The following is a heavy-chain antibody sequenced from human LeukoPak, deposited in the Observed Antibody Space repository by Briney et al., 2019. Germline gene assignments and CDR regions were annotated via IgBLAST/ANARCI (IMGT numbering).Heavy chain of an antibody. Sequence: GGSLRLSCAASGFTFSSYAMSWVRQAPGKGLEWVSAISGSGGSTYYADSVKGRFTISRDNSKNTLYLQMNNLRAEDTAVYYCAKYPGSGSYFDYWGQGTLVTVSS. V-gene: IGHV3-23*01. CDR3: AKYPGSGSYFDY. CDR2: ISGSGGST. CDR1: GFTFSSYA. D-gene: IGHD3-10*01. J-gene: IGHJ4*02.